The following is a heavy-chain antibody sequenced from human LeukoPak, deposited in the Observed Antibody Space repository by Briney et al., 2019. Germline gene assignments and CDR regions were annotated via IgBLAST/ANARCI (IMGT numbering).Heavy chain of an antibody. Sequence: GGSLRLSCAASGLTFGNYAMTWVRQAPGKGLEWVSTLTGSETDTFYADSVKGRFTISRDSSKTTLHLQMNSLRAEDTAVYFCAKARFGSGTYSAFDLWGRGTMVTVSS. CDR2: LTGSETDT. V-gene: IGHV3-23*01. CDR3: AKARFGSGTYSAFDL. J-gene: IGHJ3*01. CDR1: GLTFGNYA. D-gene: IGHD3-10*01.